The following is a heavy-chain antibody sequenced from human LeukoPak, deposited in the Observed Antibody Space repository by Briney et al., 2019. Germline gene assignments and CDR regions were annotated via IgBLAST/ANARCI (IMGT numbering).Heavy chain of an antibody. J-gene: IGHJ5*02. CDR2: INPSGGST. CDR3: ARDVGSGCDSQYNWFDP. CDR1: GYTFTSYY. D-gene: IGHD5-12*01. Sequence: GASVKVSCKASGYTFTSYYMHWVRQAPGQGLEWMGIINPSGGSTSYAQKFQGRVTMTRDTSTSTVYMELSSLRSEDTAVYYCARDVGSGCDSQYNWFDPWGQGTLVTVSS. V-gene: IGHV1-46*01.